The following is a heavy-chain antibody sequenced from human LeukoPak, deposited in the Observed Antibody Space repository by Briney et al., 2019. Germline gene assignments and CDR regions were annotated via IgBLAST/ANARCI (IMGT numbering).Heavy chain of an antibody. CDR3: ARARNYYDSSGFYYEGDAFDI. V-gene: IGHV4-59*01. D-gene: IGHD3-22*01. CDR1: GVPISSYY. CDR2: IYCSGST. Sequence: SETLSLTCTVSGVPISSYYWSWIRQPPGKGLEWIGYIYCSGSTNYNPSLKSRVTISVDTSKNQFSLKLSSVTAADTAVYYCARARNYYDSSGFYYEGDAFDIWGQGTMVTVSS. J-gene: IGHJ3*02.